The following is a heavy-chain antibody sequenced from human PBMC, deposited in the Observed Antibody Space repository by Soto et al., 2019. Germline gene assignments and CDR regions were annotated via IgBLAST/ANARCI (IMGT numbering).Heavy chain of an antibody. D-gene: IGHD3-10*01. Sequence: GGSLRLSCAASGFTFSSYAMSWVRQAPGKGLEWVSAISGSGGSTYYADSVKGRFTISRDNSKNTLYLQMNSLRAEDTAVYYCAKHAMVRGVMGLYYYYYMDVWGKGTTVTVSS. J-gene: IGHJ6*03. CDR1: GFTFSSYA. CDR3: AKHAMVRGVMGLYYYYYMDV. V-gene: IGHV3-23*01. CDR2: ISGSGGST.